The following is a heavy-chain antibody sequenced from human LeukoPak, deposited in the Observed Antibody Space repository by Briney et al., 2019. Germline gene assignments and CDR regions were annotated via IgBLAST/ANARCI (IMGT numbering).Heavy chain of an antibody. Sequence: AMHXVRQAPGXGLXWVAVISYDGSNKYYADSVKGRFTISRDNSKNTLYLQMNSLRAEDTAVYYCARVPSLSYWIFDYWGQGTLVTVSS. CDR2: ISYDGSNK. V-gene: IGHV3-30-3*01. D-gene: IGHD2-8*02. CDR3: ARVPSLSYWIFDY. J-gene: IGHJ4*02. CDR1: A.